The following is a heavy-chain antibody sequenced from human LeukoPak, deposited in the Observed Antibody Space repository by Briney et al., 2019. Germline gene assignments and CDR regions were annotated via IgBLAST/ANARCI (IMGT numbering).Heavy chain of an antibody. CDR3: ARGRTGYSYGLLGQV. D-gene: IGHD5-18*01. V-gene: IGHV4-39*07. J-gene: IGHJ6*02. CDR1: GGSISSSGYY. Sequence: PSETLSLTCTVSGGSISSSGYYWSWIRQPPGKGLEWIGEINHSGSTNYNPSLKSRVTISVDTSKNQFSLKLSSVTAADTAVYYCARGRTGYSYGLLGQVWGQGTTVTVSS. CDR2: INHSGST.